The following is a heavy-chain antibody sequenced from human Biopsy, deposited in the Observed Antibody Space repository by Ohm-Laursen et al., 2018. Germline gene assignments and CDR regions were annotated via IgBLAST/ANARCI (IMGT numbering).Heavy chain of an antibody. V-gene: IGHV3-48*03. Sequence: SLRLSCTASGFAFTLYEMNWVRQAPGKGMEWISYIYGGGSPVSYADSVKGRFTISRDNAQNSLYLHMNSLRAEGTAVYYCARLNSGTYDASDLWGQGTMVSVSS. CDR3: ARLNSGTYDASDL. CDR1: GFAFTLYE. D-gene: IGHD1-26*01. CDR2: IYGGGSPV. J-gene: IGHJ3*01.